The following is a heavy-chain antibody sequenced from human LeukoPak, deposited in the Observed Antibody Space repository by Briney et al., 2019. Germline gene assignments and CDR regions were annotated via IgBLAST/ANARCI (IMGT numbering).Heavy chain of an antibody. J-gene: IGHJ5*02. CDR2: INPNSGDT. D-gene: IGHD1-26*01. Sequence: HGASVKVSCKASGYTFTGYHMHWVRQAPGQGLEWMGRINPNSGDTNYAQKFQGRVTMTRDTSISTAYMELSRLRSDDTAVYYRAREGAPDPEDWFDPWGQGTLVTVSS. V-gene: IGHV1-2*06. CDR3: AREGAPDPEDWFDP. CDR1: GYTFTGYH.